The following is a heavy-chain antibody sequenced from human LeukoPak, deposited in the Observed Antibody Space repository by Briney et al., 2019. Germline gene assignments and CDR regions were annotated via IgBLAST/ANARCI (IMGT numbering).Heavy chain of an antibody. CDR3: ARGPGDYYYYMDV. CDR2: IIPIFGTA. D-gene: IGHD2-8*02. Sequence: SVKVSCKASGGTFSSYAISWVRQAPGQGLEWMGGIIPIFGTANYAQKFQGRVTITTDESTSTAYMELSSLRSEDTAVYCCARGPGDYYYYMDVWGKGTTVTVSS. J-gene: IGHJ6*03. CDR1: GGTFSSYA. V-gene: IGHV1-69*05.